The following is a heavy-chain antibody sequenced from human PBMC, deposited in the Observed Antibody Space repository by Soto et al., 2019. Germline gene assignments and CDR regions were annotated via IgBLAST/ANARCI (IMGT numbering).Heavy chain of an antibody. Sequence: SETLSLTXTVSGGSISSSSYYWGWIRQPPGKGLEWIGSIYYSGSTYYNPSLKSRVTISVDTSKNQFSLKLSSVTAADTAVYYCARHEVGGYDSRSLDYWGQGTLVTVSS. J-gene: IGHJ4*02. V-gene: IGHV4-39*01. D-gene: IGHD5-12*01. CDR2: IYYSGST. CDR1: GGSISSSSYY. CDR3: ARHEVGGYDSRSLDY.